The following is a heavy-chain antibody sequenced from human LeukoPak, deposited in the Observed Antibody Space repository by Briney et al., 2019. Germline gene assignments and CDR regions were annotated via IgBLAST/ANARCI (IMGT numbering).Heavy chain of an antibody. CDR3: ARMGRGQQRLNY. CDR2: ISAYNGNT. Sequence: ASVKVSCKASGYTFTSYGISWVRQAPGQGVEWMGWISAYNGNTNYAQKLQGRVTMTTDTSTSTAYMELRSLRSDDMAVYYCARMGRGQQRLNYWGQGTLVTVSS. V-gene: IGHV1-18*03. J-gene: IGHJ4*02. D-gene: IGHD6-13*01. CDR1: GYTFTSYG.